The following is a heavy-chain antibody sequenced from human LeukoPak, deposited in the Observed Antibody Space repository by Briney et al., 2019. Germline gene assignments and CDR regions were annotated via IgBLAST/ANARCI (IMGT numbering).Heavy chain of an antibody. CDR2: GYYSGSI. J-gene: IGHJ4*02. D-gene: IGHD3-22*01. CDR1: GGSISGNSYY. V-gene: IGHV4-39*07. Sequence: SETLSLTCTVSGGSISGNSYYWGWVRQPPSKGLEWIGSGYYSGSIFYSPSLKSRVTISLDTSKNQFSLEVTSVTAADTATYYCARGSSYGASGYPYFDHWGRGTLVPVSS. CDR3: ARGSSYGASGYPYFDH.